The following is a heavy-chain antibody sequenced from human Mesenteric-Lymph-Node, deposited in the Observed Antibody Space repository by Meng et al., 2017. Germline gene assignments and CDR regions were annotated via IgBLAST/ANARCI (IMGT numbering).Heavy chain of an antibody. CDR3: ARDDYGDYVFRSLLYYYYYGMDV. CDR1: GFTFNNYA. J-gene: IGHJ6*02. D-gene: IGHD4-17*01. CDR2: ISSYGDST. Sequence: GESLKISCAASGFTFNNYAMHWVRLAPGKGLEYVSFISSYGDSTYYTNSVKDRFTISRDNSKNTLYLQMNSLRAEDTAVYYCARDDYGDYVFRSLLYYYYYGMDVWGQGTMVTVSS. V-gene: IGHV3-64*01.